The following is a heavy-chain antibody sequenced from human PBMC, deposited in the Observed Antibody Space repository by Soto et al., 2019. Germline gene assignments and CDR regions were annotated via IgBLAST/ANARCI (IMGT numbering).Heavy chain of an antibody. CDR3: ARGGRGGTTRRGYYYYGMDV. J-gene: IGHJ6*02. CDR1: GFTFGSYA. CDR2: ISYDGGNK. Sequence: VGSLRLSCAASGFTFGSYAMHWVRQAPDKGLEWVAVISYDGGNKVYADSVKGRFTISRDNSGKTLYLQMNSLRTEDSAVFFCARGGRGGTTRRGYYYYGMDVWGRGTTVTVSS. D-gene: IGHD1-7*01. V-gene: IGHV3-30-3*01.